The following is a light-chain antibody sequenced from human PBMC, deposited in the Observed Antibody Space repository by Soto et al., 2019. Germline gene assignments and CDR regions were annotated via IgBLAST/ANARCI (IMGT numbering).Light chain of an antibody. J-gene: IGLJ2*01. CDR1: SSDVGGYNY. Sequence: QSALTQPPSASGSPGQSVTISCTGTSSDVGGYNYVSWYQQNPGKAPKLMIYEVSKRPSGVPDRFSGSKSGNTASLTVSGIQAEDEADYYCSSYAGSNKLVFGGGTKLTVL. CDR3: SSYAGSNKLV. V-gene: IGLV2-8*01. CDR2: EVS.